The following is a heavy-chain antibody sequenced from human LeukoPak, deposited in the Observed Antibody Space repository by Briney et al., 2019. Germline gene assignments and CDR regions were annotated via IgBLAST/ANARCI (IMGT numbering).Heavy chain of an antibody. CDR2: IKSKTDGGTT. CDR1: GFTFSNAW. J-gene: IGHJ4*02. CDR3: TTDLSNILTGYYSFDY. Sequence: GGSLRLSCAASGFTFSNAWMSWVRQAPGKGLEWVGRIKSKTDGGTTAYAAPVKGRFTISRDDTKNTLYLQMNSLKTEDTAVYYCTTDLSNILTGYYSFDYWGQGTLVTVSS. D-gene: IGHD3-9*01. V-gene: IGHV3-15*01.